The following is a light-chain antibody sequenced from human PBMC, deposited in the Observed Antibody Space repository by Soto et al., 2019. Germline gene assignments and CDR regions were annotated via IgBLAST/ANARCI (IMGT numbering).Light chain of an antibody. CDR2: GAS. J-gene: IGKJ3*01. Sequence: EVVLTQSPGTLSLSPGERATLSCRASQRVTSTYLAWYQQKLGQAPRLLIYGASNRATGIPDRFSGSGSGTDFTLTIRRLEPEDFAVYFCQQYDKSPFTFGPGTKVDIK. V-gene: IGKV3-20*01. CDR3: QQYDKSPFT. CDR1: QRVTSTY.